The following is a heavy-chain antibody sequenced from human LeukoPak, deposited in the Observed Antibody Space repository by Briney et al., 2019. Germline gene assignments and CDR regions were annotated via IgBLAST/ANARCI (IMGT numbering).Heavy chain of an antibody. Sequence: GGSLRLSCEASGFTFSSFAMTWGRQAPGEGREGVSSITGSHGRTYNTDSVKGRFTISRDNSQNTLYLQMNSLRAEDTAVYYCTKDPNGDYVGAFDPWGQGTLVTVSS. CDR3: TKDPNGDYVGAFDP. D-gene: IGHD4-17*01. V-gene: IGHV3-23*01. CDR2: ITGSHGRT. J-gene: IGHJ5*02. CDR1: GFTFSSFA.